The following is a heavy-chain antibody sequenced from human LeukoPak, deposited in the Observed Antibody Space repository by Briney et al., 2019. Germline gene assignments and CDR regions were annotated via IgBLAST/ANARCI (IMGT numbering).Heavy chain of an antibody. J-gene: IGHJ6*03. CDR2: MYTSGST. D-gene: IGHD2-21*02. Sequence: SETLSLTCTVSGGSISSYSWSWIRQPAVKGLKWIGRMYTSGSTKYNPSLKSRVTMSVDTSKNQFSLKLSSVTAADTAVYYCARDLRRRVTAIGYGPREYYYYMDVWGKGTTVTISS. CDR3: ARDLRRRVTAIGYGPREYYYYMDV. CDR1: GGSISSYS. V-gene: IGHV4-4*07.